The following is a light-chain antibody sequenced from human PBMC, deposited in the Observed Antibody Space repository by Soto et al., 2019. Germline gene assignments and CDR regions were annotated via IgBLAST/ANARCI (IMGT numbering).Light chain of an antibody. Sequence: DIPMTQSPSTLSASIGDRVTITCRASQSLNSWLAWYQKKPGKAPKLLIYKASNLESGVPSRVSGSGSGTEFTLTISSLQPYDYATYYCQQYNDYFTSGGGTTVEIK. CDR2: KAS. CDR1: QSLNSW. V-gene: IGKV1-5*03. CDR3: QQYNDYFT. J-gene: IGKJ4*01.